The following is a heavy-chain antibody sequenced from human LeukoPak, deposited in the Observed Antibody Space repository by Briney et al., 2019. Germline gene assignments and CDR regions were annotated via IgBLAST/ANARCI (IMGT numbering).Heavy chain of an antibody. D-gene: IGHD5-24*01. J-gene: IGHJ3*02. Sequence: GESLKISCKGSGYSFTTYWIGWVRQMPGKGLECLGDIYPGDSDTRYSPSFHGQVDISAGKSISTAYLQRSSLKASDTAMYYCARHRDGAFDIWGQGTMVTVSS. CDR2: IYPGDSDT. V-gene: IGHV5-51*01. CDR3: ARHRDGAFDI. CDR1: GYSFTTYW.